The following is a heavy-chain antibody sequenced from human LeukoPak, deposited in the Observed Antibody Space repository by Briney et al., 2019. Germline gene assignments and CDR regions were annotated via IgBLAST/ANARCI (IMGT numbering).Heavy chain of an antibody. CDR3: AGPLSSNVGLLNS. Sequence: GGSLRLSCAASGFTFSSYGMPWVRQAPGKGLEWVAVIWYDGSNKYYADSVKGRFTISRDNSKNTLYLQMNSLRAEDTAVYYCAGPLSSNVGLLNSWGQGTLVTVSS. CDR2: IWYDGSNK. D-gene: IGHD6-13*01. J-gene: IGHJ4*02. CDR1: GFTFSSYG. V-gene: IGHV3-33*01.